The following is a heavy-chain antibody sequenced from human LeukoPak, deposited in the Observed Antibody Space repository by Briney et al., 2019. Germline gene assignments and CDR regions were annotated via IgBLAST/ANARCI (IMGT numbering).Heavy chain of an antibody. J-gene: IGHJ6*02. V-gene: IGHV3-30*02. Sequence: PGGSLRLSCAASGFTFSSYGMHWVRQAPGKGLEWVAFIRYDGSNKYYADSVKGRFTISRDNSKNTLYLQMNSLRAEDTAVYYCARDSANSRGWDYYYYGMDVWGQGTTVTVSS. CDR3: ARDSANSRGWDYYYYGMDV. CDR2: IRYDGSNK. CDR1: GFTFSSYG. D-gene: IGHD2/OR15-2a*01.